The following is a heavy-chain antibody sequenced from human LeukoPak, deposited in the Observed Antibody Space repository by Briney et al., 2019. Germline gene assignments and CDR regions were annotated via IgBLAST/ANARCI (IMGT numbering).Heavy chain of an antibody. CDR1: GYSICSGYY. CDR3: ARLEGTIFGVVDF. J-gene: IGHJ4*02. Sequence: PSETLSLTCAVSGYSICSGYYWGWIRQPPGKGLEWIGSIYHSGSTYYNPSLKSRVTISVDTSKNQFSLKLSSVTAADTAVYYCARLEGTIFGVVDFWGQGTLVTVSS. D-gene: IGHD3-3*01. CDR2: IYHSGST. V-gene: IGHV4-38-2*01.